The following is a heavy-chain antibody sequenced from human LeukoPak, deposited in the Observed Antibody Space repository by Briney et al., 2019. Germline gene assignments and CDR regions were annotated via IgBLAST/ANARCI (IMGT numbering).Heavy chain of an antibody. CDR3: ARDVSPIYDSSGYQSAFDI. CDR1: GFTFSSYS. CDR2: ISSSSSYI. D-gene: IGHD3-22*01. V-gene: IGHV3-21*01. J-gene: IGHJ3*02. Sequence: PGGSLRLSCAASGFTFSSYSMNWVRQAPGKGLEWVSSISSSSSYIYYADSVKGRFTISRDNAKNSLYLQMNSLRAEDTAVYYCARDVSPIYDSSGYQSAFDIWGQGTMVTASS.